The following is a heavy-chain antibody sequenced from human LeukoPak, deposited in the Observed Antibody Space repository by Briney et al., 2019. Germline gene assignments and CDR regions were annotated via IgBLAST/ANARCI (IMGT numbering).Heavy chain of an antibody. CDR1: GFTFSSYE. J-gene: IGHJ5*02. CDR3: ARDSCSGGSCYSGWFDP. V-gene: IGHV3-48*03. D-gene: IGHD2-15*01. CDR2: ISSSGSTI. Sequence: PGGSLRLSCAASGFTFSSYEMNWVRQDPGKGLEWVSYISSSGSTIYYADSVKGRFTISRDNAKNSLYLQMNSLRAEDTAVYYCARDSCSGGSCYSGWFDPWGQGTLVTVSS.